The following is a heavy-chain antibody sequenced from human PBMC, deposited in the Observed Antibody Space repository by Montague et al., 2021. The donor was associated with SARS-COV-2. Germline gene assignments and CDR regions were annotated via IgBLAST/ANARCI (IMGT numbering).Heavy chain of an antibody. D-gene: IGHD2-2*01. CDR3: ARGGRGTSYYWEY. CDR2: IDRDGYEV. CDR1: RFSFSSYR. J-gene: IGHJ4*02. V-gene: IGHV3-7*01. Sequence: YRRLSCAASRFSFSSYRMTWIRQAPGKGPEWVATIDRDGYEVYYVDSVKGRFTISRDNARNSLYLQLTSLRGEDTAVYYCARGGRGTSYYWEYWGQGTLVTVSS.